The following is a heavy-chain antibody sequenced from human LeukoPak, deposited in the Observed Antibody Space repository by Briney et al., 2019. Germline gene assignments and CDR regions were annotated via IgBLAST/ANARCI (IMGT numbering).Heavy chain of an antibody. CDR1: GGSISSYY. J-gene: IGHJ5*02. V-gene: IGHV4-59*01. CDR3: AGGGDPKSSSWYRGNWFDP. D-gene: IGHD6-13*01. CDR2: TYYSGST. Sequence: SETLSLTCTVSGGSISSYYWSWIRQRPGKGLEWMGYTYYSGSTNYNPSLKSRVTISVDTTKTQYSLKLRSVTAADTAVYYCAGGGDPKSSSWYRGNWFDPWGQGTLVTVSS.